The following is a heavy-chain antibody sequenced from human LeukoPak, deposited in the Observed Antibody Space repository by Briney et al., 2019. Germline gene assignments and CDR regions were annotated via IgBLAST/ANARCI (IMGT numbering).Heavy chain of an antibody. CDR3: ARRGRAEEGRYFDWSYTQGWFDP. CDR2: INHSGST. CDR1: GGSFSGYY. Sequence: SETLSLTCAVYGGSFSGYYWSWIRQPPGKGLEWIGEINHSGSTNYNPSLKSRVTISVDTSKNQFSLKLSSVTAADTAVYYCARRGRAEEGRYFDWSYTQGWFDPWGQGTLVTVSS. V-gene: IGHV4-34*01. J-gene: IGHJ5*02. D-gene: IGHD3-9*01.